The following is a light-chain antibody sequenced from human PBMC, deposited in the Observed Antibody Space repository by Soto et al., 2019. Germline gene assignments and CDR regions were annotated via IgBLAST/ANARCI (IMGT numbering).Light chain of an antibody. Sequence: FQMTQSPSTLSASIGDRVTITCGASQSISSWLAWYQQKPGKAPKLLIYDASSLESGVPSRFSGSGSGTEFPLTISSLQPDDFATYYCQQYNSYSQTFGQGTKVDIK. J-gene: IGKJ1*01. CDR1: QSISSW. CDR2: DAS. V-gene: IGKV1-5*01. CDR3: QQYNSYSQT.